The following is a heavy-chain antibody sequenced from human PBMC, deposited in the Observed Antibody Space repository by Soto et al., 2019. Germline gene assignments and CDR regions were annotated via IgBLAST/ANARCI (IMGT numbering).Heavy chain of an antibody. D-gene: IGHD6-19*01. J-gene: IGHJ3*02. CDR3: ARRYSSAADAFDI. CDR2: IYPGDSDT. Sequence: GESLKMSCDCSGYSFTIDCIGLVLRMPGKGLEWMGIIYPGDSDTRYSPSFQGQVTISADKSISTAYLQWSSLKASDTAMYYCARRYSSAADAFDIWGQGTMVTVSS. CDR1: GYSFTIDC. V-gene: IGHV5-51*01.